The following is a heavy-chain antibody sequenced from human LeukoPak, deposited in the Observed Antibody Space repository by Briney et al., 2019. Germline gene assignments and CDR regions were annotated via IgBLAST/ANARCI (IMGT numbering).Heavy chain of an antibody. CDR1: GFTFDDYA. CDR3: AKDVLDSSSYLFDY. J-gene: IGHJ4*02. CDR2: ISWDGGST. Sequence: PGGSLRLSCAASGFTFDDYAMHWVRQAPGKGLEWVSLISWDGGSTYYADSVKGRFTISRDNSKNSLYLQMNSLRAEDTALYYCAKDVLDSSSYLFDYWGQGTLVTVSS. V-gene: IGHV3-43D*03. D-gene: IGHD6-6*01.